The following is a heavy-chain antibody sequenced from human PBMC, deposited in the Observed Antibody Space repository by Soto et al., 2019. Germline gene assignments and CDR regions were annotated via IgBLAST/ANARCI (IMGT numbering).Heavy chain of an antibody. J-gene: IGHJ6*02. CDR3: ARGRSKWRSYYYYGMDV. V-gene: IGHV4-34*01. CDR1: GGSFSGYY. CDR2: INHSGST. D-gene: IGHD5-12*01. Sequence: SETLSLTCAVYGGSFSGYYWSWIRQPPGKGLEWIGEINHSGSTNYNPSLKSRVTISVDTSKNQFSLKLSSVTAADTAVYYCARGRSKWRSYYYYGMDVWGQGTTVTVS.